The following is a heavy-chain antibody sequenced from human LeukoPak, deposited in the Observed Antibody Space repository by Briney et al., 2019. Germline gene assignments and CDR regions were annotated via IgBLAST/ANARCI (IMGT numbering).Heavy chain of an antibody. D-gene: IGHD3-10*01. CDR1: GGSFSGYF. V-gene: IGHV4-34*01. CDR3: ARFGTY. CDR2: INRSGST. J-gene: IGHJ4*02. Sequence: SETLSLTCAVYGGSFSGYFWNWIRQPPGKGLEWIGEINRSGSTTYNPSLKSRVTISVDTSKNQFSLKLNSVTAADTAVYYCARFGTYWGQGILVTVSS.